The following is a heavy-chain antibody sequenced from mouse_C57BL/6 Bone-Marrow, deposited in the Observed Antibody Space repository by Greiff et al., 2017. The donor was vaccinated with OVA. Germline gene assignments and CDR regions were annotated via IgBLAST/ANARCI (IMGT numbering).Heavy chain of an antibody. V-gene: IGHV1-52*01. D-gene: IGHD1-1*01. J-gene: IGHJ1*03. CDR2: IDPSDSET. CDR1: GYTFTSYW. CDR3: ARWGYGSSYGYFDV. Sequence: QVQLKQPGAELVRPGSSVKLSCKASGYTFTSYWMHWVKQRPIQGLEWIGNIDPSDSETHYNQKFKDKATLTVDKSSSTAYMQLSSLTSEDSAVYYCARWGYGSSYGYFDVWGTGTTGTVSS.